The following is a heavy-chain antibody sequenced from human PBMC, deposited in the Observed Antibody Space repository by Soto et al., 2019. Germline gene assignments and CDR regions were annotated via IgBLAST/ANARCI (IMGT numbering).Heavy chain of an antibody. CDR2: IITILGIA. Sequence: QVQLVQSGAEVKKPGSSVKVSCKASGGTFSSYTISWVRQAPGQGLEWMGRIITILGIANYAQKFQGRVPIHADKSKSTAYMELSSLRSEDTAVYYCASRVVTEFYWYFDLWGRGTLVTVSS. V-gene: IGHV1-69*02. CDR3: ASRVVTEFYWYFDL. J-gene: IGHJ2*01. D-gene: IGHD2-15*01. CDR1: GGTFSSYT.